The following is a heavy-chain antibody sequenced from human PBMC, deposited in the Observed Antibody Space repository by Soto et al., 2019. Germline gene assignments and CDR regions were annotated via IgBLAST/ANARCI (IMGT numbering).Heavy chain of an antibody. V-gene: IGHV3-9*01. CDR1: GFTFDDYA. CDR2: ISWNSGII. CDR3: AKGPSMGDVDY. D-gene: IGHD1-26*01. J-gene: IGHJ4*02. Sequence: EVQLVESGGGLVQPGRSLRLSCAASGFTFDDYAMHWVRQAPGRGLEWVSSISWNSGIINYADSVKGRFTISRDNAKNSLSLQMNSLGAEDTALYYCAKGPSMGDVDYWGQGTLVSVSS.